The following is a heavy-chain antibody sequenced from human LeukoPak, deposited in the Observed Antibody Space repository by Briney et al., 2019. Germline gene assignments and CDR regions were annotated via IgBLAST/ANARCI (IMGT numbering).Heavy chain of an antibody. J-gene: IGHJ6*03. CDR2: ISYDGSNK. CDR3: AKANFWSGPGWGYYYYMDV. V-gene: IGHV3-30-3*01. CDR1: GFTFSSYA. D-gene: IGHD3-3*01. Sequence: PGGSLRLSCAASGFTFSSYAMHWVRQAPGKGLEWVAVISYDGSNKYHADSVKGRFTISRDNSKNTLYLQMNSLRDEDTAVYHCAKANFWSGPGWGYYYYMDVWGKGTTVTVSS.